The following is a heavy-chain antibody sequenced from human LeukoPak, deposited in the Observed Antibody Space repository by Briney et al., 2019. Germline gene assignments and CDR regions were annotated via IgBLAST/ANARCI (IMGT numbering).Heavy chain of an antibody. V-gene: IGHV1-69*13. D-gene: IGHD2-2*02. CDR1: GGTFSSYA. J-gene: IGHJ3*02. CDR2: IIPNFGAA. Sequence: SSVKVPCKASGGTFSSYAIMWVRQAARQGLDWMGGIIPNFGAANYEQKSQGRVMITADESTSRAYIELSSLRSEDTAVYYCARIFCSSTSCYIFRNDAFDIWGQGTMVTVSS. CDR3: ARIFCSSTSCYIFRNDAFDI.